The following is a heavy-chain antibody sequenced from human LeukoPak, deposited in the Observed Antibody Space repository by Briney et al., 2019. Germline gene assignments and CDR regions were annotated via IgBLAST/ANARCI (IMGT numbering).Heavy chain of an antibody. J-gene: IGHJ4*02. D-gene: IGHD3-16*01. CDR2: IYHSGST. CDR1: GYSISSGYY. Sequence: SETLSLTCTVSGYSISSGYYWGWIRQPPGKGLEWIGSIYHSGSTYYNPSLKSRVTISVDTSKNQFSLKLSSVTAADTAVYYCARATSRGGGYYFDYWGQGTLVTVSS. CDR3: ARATSRGGGYYFDY. V-gene: IGHV4-38-2*02.